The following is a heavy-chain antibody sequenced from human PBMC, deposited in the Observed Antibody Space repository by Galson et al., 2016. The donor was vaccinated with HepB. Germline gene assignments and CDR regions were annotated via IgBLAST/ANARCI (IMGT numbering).Heavy chain of an antibody. CDR1: GYSFGIYY. CDR3: AREGYCSVKSCHGAFEY. Sequence: QSGAEVKKPGESLTISCKASGYSFGIYYIAWVRQMPGNALEWMGTIYPGVSNSTYSPAFQGRITISADKSTSTAYLHLGSLEASDTAMYYCAREGYCSVKSCHGAFEYWGQGSLVTVSS. V-gene: IGHV5-51*01. J-gene: IGHJ4*02. CDR2: IYPGVSNS. D-gene: IGHD2-15*01.